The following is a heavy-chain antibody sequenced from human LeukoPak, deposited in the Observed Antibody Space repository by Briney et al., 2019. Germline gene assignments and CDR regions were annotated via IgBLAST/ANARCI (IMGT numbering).Heavy chain of an antibody. V-gene: IGHV4-38-2*02. CDR2: IYHSGST. D-gene: IGHD2-15*01. Sequence: PSETLSLTCSVSGYSISSGYYWGWIRQSPGKGLEWFGSIYHSGSTYSNPSLKSRVTISVDTSKNQFSLKLSSVTAADTAVYYCARDGGSAGAFDIWGQGTMVTVFS. CDR3: ARDGGSAGAFDI. J-gene: IGHJ3*02. CDR1: GYSISSGYY.